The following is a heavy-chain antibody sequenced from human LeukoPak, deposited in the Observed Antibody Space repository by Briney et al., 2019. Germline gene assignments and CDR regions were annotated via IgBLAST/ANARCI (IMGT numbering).Heavy chain of an antibody. CDR2: INAGNGNT. V-gene: IGHV1-3*01. CDR1: GYTFTSYA. D-gene: IGHD3-10*01. Sequence: ASVKVSCKASGYTFTSYAMHWVCQAPGQRLEWMGWINAGNGNTKYSQKFQGRVTIARDTSASTAYMELSSLRSEDTAVYYCARVGYYGSGSYYNDYGMDVWGQGTTVTVSS. J-gene: IGHJ6*02. CDR3: ARVGYYGSGSYYNDYGMDV.